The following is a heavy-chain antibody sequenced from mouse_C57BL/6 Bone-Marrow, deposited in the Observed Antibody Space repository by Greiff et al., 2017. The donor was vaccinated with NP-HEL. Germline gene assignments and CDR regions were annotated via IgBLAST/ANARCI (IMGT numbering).Heavy chain of an antibody. CDR1: GFNIKDDY. V-gene: IGHV14-4*01. CDR3: TPSLNYAMDY. J-gene: IGHJ4*01. CDR2: IDPENGDT. Sequence: VQLKQSGAELVRPGASVKLSCTASGFNIKDDYMHWVKQRPEQGLEWIGWIDPENGDTEYASKFQGKATITADTPSNTAYLQLSSLTSEDTAVYYCTPSLNYAMDYWGQGTSVTVSS.